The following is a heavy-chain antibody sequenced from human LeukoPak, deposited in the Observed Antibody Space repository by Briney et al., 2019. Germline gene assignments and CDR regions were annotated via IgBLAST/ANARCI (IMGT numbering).Heavy chain of an antibody. CDR2: IYYSGST. CDR3: ARQKNPEGGYSSVTDAFDI. CDR1: GGSISSYY. D-gene: IGHD5-18*01. Sequence: SETLSLTCTVSGGSISSYYWSWIRQPPGKGLEWIGYIYYSGSTNYNPSPKSRVTISVDTSKNQFSLKLSSVTAADTAVYYCARQKNPEGGYSSVTDAFDIWGRGTMVTVSS. J-gene: IGHJ3*02. V-gene: IGHV4-59*08.